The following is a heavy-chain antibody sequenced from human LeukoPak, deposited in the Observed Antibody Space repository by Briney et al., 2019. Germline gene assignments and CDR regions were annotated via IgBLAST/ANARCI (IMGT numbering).Heavy chain of an antibody. CDR2: ISYDGSNK. Sequence: GRSLRLSCAASGFTFSTCGMHWVRQAPGKGLEWVAVISYDGSNKDYADSVKGRFTISRDNSKNTLYVQMNSLRAEDTAVYYCAKDLDYLYGMDVWGQGTTVTVAS. V-gene: IGHV3-30*18. CDR3: AKDLDYLYGMDV. J-gene: IGHJ6*02. CDR1: GFTFSTCG.